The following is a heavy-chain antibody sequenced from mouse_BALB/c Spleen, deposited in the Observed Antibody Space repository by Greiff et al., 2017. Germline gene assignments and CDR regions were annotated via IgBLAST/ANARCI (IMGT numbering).Heavy chain of an antibody. CDR3: AKAEEVSTYGNYVFYAMDY. V-gene: IGHV1S81*02. CDR1: GYTFTSYW. J-gene: IGHJ4*01. D-gene: IGHD2-10*02. CDR2: INPSNGRT. Sequence: QVQLQQSGAELVKPGASVKLSCKASGYTFTSYWMHWVKQRPGQGLEWIGEINPSNGRTNYNEKFKSKATLTVDKSSSTAYMQLSSLTSEDSAVYYCAKAEEVSTYGNYVFYAMDYWGQGTSVTVSS.